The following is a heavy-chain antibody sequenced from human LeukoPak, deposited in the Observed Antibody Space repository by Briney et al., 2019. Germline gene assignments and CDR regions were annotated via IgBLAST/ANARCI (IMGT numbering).Heavy chain of an antibody. CDR3: ARGVVVDVLATDYFDP. Sequence: GSLRLSCAASEFTFSKNAMHWVRQAPGKGLEWVAVVSFDGTNKDYADSVKGRFTISRDNSKNTLYLQMNGLRVEDTAVYYCARGVVVDVLATDYFDPWGQGTLVTVSS. CDR2: VSFDGTNK. J-gene: IGHJ5*02. V-gene: IGHV3-30-3*01. D-gene: IGHD2-15*01. CDR1: EFTFSKNA.